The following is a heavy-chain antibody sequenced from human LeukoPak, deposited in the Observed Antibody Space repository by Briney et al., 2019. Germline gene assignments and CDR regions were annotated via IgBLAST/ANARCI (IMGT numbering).Heavy chain of an antibody. D-gene: IGHD3/OR15-3a*01. CDR3: ARGPYDFPDYFDY. Sequence: SQTLSLTCTVSGGSISSGGYYWSWIRQHPGKGLEWIGYIYYSGTTYYNPSLKSRVTISVDTSKNQFSLKLSSVTAADTAVYYCARGPYDFPDYFDYWGQGTLVTVSS. CDR1: GGSISSGGYY. V-gene: IGHV4-31*03. CDR2: IYYSGTT. J-gene: IGHJ4*02.